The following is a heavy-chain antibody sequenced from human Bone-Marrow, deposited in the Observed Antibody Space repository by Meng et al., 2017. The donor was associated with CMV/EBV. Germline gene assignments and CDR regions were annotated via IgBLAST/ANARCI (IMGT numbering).Heavy chain of an antibody. D-gene: IGHD2-2*01. V-gene: IGHV1-69*04. CDR2: IIPILGIA. CDR3: ARDSVVPAAMGYFHH. J-gene: IGHJ1*01. Sequence: SVKVSCKASGGIFSNYAINWVRQAPGQGLEWMGRIIPILGIANYAQKFQGRVTITADKSTSTAYMELSRLRSEDTAVYYCARDSVVPAAMGYFHHWGQGTLVNVSS. CDR1: GGIFSNYA.